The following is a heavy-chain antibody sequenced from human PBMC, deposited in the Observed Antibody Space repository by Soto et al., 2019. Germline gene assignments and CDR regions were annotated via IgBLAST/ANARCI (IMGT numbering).Heavy chain of an antibody. CDR2: ISSSSSYI. CDR1: GFTFSSYS. Sequence: GGSLRLSCAASGFTFSSYSMNWVRQAPGKGLEWVSSISSSSSYIYYADSVKGRFTISRDNAKNSLYLQMNSLRAEDTAVYYCARAYMVDCSSTSCPFDYWGQGTLVTVSS. D-gene: IGHD2-2*01. V-gene: IGHV3-21*01. J-gene: IGHJ4*02. CDR3: ARAYMVDCSSTSCPFDY.